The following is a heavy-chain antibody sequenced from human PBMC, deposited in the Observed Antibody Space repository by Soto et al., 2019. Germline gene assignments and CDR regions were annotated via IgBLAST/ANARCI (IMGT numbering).Heavy chain of an antibody. CDR2: IRPSGGST. D-gene: IGHD3-22*01. Sequence: ASVKVSCKASGYTFTSYYMHWVRQAPGQGLEWMGIIRPSGGSTTYAQKFQGRVTMTRDTSTSTVYMELSSLRSEDTAVYYCARVDSSGSYFDYWGQGTLVTVSS. V-gene: IGHV1-46*01. CDR3: ARVDSSGSYFDY. CDR1: GYTFTSYY. J-gene: IGHJ4*02.